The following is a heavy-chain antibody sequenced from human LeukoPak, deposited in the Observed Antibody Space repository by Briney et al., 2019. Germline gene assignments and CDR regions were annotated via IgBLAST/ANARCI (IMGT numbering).Heavy chain of an antibody. CDR1: GGSISSYY. CDR2: IYYSGST. D-gene: IGHD3-3*01. CDR3: ARVLYYDFWSGYPYDAFDI. V-gene: IGHV4-59*01. Sequence: PSETLSLTCTVSGGSISSYYWSWIRQPPGKGLEWIGYIYYSGSTNYNPSLKSRVTISVDTSKNQFSLKLSSMTAADTAVYYCARVLYYDFWSGYPYDAFDIWGQGTMVTVSS. J-gene: IGHJ3*02.